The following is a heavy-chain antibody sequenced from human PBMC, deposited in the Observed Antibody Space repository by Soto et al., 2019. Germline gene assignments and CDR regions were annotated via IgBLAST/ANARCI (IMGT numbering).Heavy chain of an antibody. CDR2: ISYDGRNK. CDR3: AKDRGVEVTTRFFDY. J-gene: IGHJ4*02. CDR1: GFTFSSYG. D-gene: IGHD4-17*01. Sequence: QVQLVESGGGVVQPGRSLRLSCAASGFTFSSYGMHWVRQAPGKGLVWVAVISYDGRNKNYADSVKGRFTISRDNSKNTLYLQMNSLRAEDTAVYYCAKDRGVEVTTRFFDYRGQGTLVIVSS. V-gene: IGHV3-30*18.